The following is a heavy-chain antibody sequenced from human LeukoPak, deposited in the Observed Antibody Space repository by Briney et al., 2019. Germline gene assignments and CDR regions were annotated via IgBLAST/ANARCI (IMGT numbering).Heavy chain of an antibody. CDR2: IIPIYDTA. V-gene: IGHV1-69*05. D-gene: IGHD2-2*01. CDR1: GGTFSSYA. CDR3: ASSLVVVPAVSDWFDP. Sequence: ASVKVSCKATGGTFSSYAVSWVRQAPGQGLGWMGRIIPIYDTANYAQKFQRRVTITTDESTSTAYMELSSMRSEDTAVYYCASSLVVVPAVSDWFDPWGQGTLVTVSS. J-gene: IGHJ5*02.